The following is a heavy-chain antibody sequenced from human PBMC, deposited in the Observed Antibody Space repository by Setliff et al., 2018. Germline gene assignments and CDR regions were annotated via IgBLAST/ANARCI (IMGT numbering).Heavy chain of an antibody. CDR3: ARDMGQPYYFES. D-gene: IGHD1-1*01. V-gene: IGHV4-39*07. Sequence: SESLSLTCTVSGGSISSSSHYWGWIRQPPGKGLEWIGSIYYTGSTYYNPSLKSRVTMSVDTSKRQFSLKLGSATAADTAVYYCARDMGQPYYFESWGLGTLVTVSS. CDR2: IYYTGST. CDR1: GGSISSSSHY. J-gene: IGHJ4*02.